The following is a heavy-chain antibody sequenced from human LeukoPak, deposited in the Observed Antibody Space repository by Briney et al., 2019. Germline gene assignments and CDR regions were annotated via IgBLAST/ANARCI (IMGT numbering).Heavy chain of an antibody. D-gene: IGHD6-13*01. CDR3: ARDRGIAATKTVGWFDP. Sequence: GGSLRLSCVASGFTFSIYWMNWVRQAPGKGLEWVASIKGDGSEKHYVDSVRGRFAISRDNAKNSLFLQMNSLRVEDTAVYYCARDRGIAATKTVGWFDPWGQGTLVTVSS. CDR1: GFTFSIYW. CDR2: IKGDGSEK. V-gene: IGHV3-7*01. J-gene: IGHJ5*02.